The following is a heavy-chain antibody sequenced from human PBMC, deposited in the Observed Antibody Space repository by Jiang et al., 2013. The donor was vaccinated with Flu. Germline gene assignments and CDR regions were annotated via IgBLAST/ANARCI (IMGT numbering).Heavy chain of an antibody. CDR1: GYTFTNYA. J-gene: IGHJ3*02. V-gene: IGHV1-3*01. CDR3: ARGENGAFHI. CDR2: INAGNGNT. Sequence: GAEVKKPGASVKVSCKASGYTFTNYAIHWVRQAPGQRPEWMGWINAGNGNTRYSQKFQGRVTITRDTSASTAYMELSSLRSEDTAVYFCARGENGAFHIWGQGTMVTVS.